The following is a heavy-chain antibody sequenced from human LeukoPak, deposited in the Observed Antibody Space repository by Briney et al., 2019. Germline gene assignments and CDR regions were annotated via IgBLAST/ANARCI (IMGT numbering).Heavy chain of an antibody. J-gene: IGHJ4*02. CDR2: ISGSGDGT. CDR1: GFTFSSYA. V-gene: IGHV3-23*01. CDR3: AKVLGRIPPTYFDY. Sequence: GGSLRLSCAASGFTFSSYAMHWVRQAPGKGLECVSAISGSGDGTYYADSVKGRFTISRDNSRNTLYLQMNSLRAEDTAVYYCAKVLGRIPPTYFDYWGQGTLVTVSS. D-gene: IGHD2-15*01.